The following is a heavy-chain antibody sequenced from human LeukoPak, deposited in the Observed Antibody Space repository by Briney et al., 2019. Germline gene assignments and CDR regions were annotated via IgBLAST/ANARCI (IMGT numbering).Heavy chain of an antibody. V-gene: IGHV3-74*01. J-gene: IGHJ4*02. D-gene: IGHD3-10*01. CDR2: INSDGSST. Sequence: GGSLRLSCAGSGFTFNNYWMHWVRQAPGKGLVWVSGINSDGSSTNYADSVKGRFTISRDNAKNTLFLQMDSLRDEDTAVYHCGLSMVRALSPDYWGQGTLVTVSS. CDR3: GLSMVRALSPDY. CDR1: GFTFNNYW.